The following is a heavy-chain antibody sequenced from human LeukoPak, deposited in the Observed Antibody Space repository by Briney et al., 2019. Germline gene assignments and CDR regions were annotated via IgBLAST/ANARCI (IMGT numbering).Heavy chain of an antibody. Sequence: PSETLSLTCAVYGGSFSGYYWSWIRQPPGKGLEWIGEINHSGSTNYNPSLKSRVTISVDMSKNQFSLKLSSVTAADTAVYYCARVGYDFWSGYCDYWGQGTLVTVSS. D-gene: IGHD3-3*01. CDR3: ARVGYDFWSGYCDY. V-gene: IGHV4-34*01. J-gene: IGHJ4*02. CDR1: GGSFSGYY. CDR2: INHSGST.